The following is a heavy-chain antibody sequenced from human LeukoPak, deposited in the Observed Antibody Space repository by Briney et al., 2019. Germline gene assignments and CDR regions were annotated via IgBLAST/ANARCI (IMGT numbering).Heavy chain of an antibody. V-gene: IGHV4-4*07. Sequence: SETLSLTCTVSGGSISSYYWTWIRQPAGKGLEWIGRIDSSGSTNYNPSLKSRLTMSIDTSKNQFSLKLNSVTAADTAVYYCARRDGYTFDYWGQGTLVTVSS. CDR1: GGSISSYY. CDR3: ARRDGYTFDY. CDR2: IDSSGST. D-gene: IGHD5-24*01. J-gene: IGHJ4*02.